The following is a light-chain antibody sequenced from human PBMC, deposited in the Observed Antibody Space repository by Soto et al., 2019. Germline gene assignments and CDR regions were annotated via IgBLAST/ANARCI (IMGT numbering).Light chain of an antibody. CDR3: QQYRYWPRT. V-gene: IGKV3D-15*03. CDR2: DTS. Sequence: EIVLTQSPDTLSLSPVERATLSCRASQSVPNSRLAWYQQKPGQAPSLVISDTSIRATGIPGRFSGRGSGTEFTLTINNLQSEDFAVYYCQQYRYWPRTFGQGTKV. CDR1: QSVPNSR. J-gene: IGKJ1*01.